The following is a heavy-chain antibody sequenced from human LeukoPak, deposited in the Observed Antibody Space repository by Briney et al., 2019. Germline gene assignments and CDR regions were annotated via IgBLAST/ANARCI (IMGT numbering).Heavy chain of an antibody. CDR3: ARGQVPAARGYNWFDP. J-gene: IGHJ5*02. CDR1: GWSFNDYY. Sequence: PSETLSVTCAVYGWSFNDYYWNWIRQPPGKGLEWIGEINARGDTSYNPSLKSRVTISVDTSKKQFSLRLTSMIAADTALYYCARGQVPAARGYNWFDPWGQGTLVTVSS. D-gene: IGHD2-2*01. CDR2: INARGDT. V-gene: IGHV4-34*01.